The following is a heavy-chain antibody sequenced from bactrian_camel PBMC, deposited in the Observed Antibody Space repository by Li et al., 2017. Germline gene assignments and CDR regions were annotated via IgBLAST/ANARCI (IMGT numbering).Heavy chain of an antibody. V-gene: IGHV3S53*01. Sequence: VQLVESGGGSVQAGGSLRLSCAASGYSVSTGYMAWFRQAPGKEREGVAAIDTAGAPTYTCAVAGRFTISKDNVKNTLYLQMNDLKSEDTAMYYCAADNVNLQLARHYSYWGQGTQVTVS. CDR2: IDTAGAP. CDR3: AADNVNLQLARHYSY. J-gene: IGHJ4*01. CDR1: GYSVSTGY. D-gene: IGHD7*01.